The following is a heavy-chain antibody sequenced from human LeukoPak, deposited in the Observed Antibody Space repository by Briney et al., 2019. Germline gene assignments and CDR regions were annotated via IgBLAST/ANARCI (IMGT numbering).Heavy chain of an antibody. V-gene: IGHV4-39*01. J-gene: IGHJ5*02. CDR1: GGSISSSSYY. CDR2: IYYSGST. Sequence: SETLSLTCTVSGGSISSSSYYWGWIRQPPGKGLEWIGSIYYSGSTYYNPSLKSRVTISVDTSKNQFSLKLSSVTAADTAVYYCARARRYCTNGVCYTWGNWFDPWGQGTLVTVSS. D-gene: IGHD2-8*01. CDR3: ARARRYCTNGVCYTWGNWFDP.